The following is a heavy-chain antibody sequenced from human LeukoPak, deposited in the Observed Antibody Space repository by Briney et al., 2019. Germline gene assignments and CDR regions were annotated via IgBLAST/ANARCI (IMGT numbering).Heavy chain of an antibody. CDR2: INHSGST. D-gene: IGHD3-10*01. Sequence: SETLSLTCAVYGGSFSGYYWSWIRQPPGKGLEWIGEINHSGSTNYNPSLKSRVTMSIDTSKSQFSLKLSSVTAADTALYYCAGVFWFGEVGWFDPWGQGTLVTVSS. J-gene: IGHJ5*02. V-gene: IGHV4-34*01. CDR3: AGVFWFGEVGWFDP. CDR1: GGSFSGYY.